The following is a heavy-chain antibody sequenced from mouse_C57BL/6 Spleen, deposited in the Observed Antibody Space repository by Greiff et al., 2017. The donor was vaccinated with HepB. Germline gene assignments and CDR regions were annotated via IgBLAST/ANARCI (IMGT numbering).Heavy chain of an antibody. V-gene: IGHV1-82*01. D-gene: IGHD2-4*01. CDR2: IYPGDGDT. J-gene: IGHJ2*01. CDR3: ARGYYDYDGAFDY. CDR1: GYAFSSSW. Sequence: VQGVESGPELVKPGASVKISCKASGYAFSSSWMNWVKQRPGKGLEWIGRIYPGDGDTNYNGKFKGKATLTADKSSSTAYMQLSSLTSEDSAVYFCARGYYDYDGAFDYWGQGTTLTVSS.